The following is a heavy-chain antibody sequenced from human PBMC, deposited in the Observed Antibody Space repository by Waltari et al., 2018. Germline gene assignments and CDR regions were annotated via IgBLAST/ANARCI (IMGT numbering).Heavy chain of an antibody. CDR3: ARDEPPETPH. Sequence: QLQLVESGGGVVQPCCSLIPSCAASGSTFRGDGKHWVRQAPGKGLEWVAFIRDDGTIKQYGDSVEGRFTVSRDNSKNILFLQMNSLRTEDTAVYYCARDEPPETPHWGQGTLVVVSS. V-gene: IGHV3-30*02. J-gene: IGHJ4*02. CDR2: IRDDGTIK. D-gene: IGHD2-15*01. CDR1: GSTFRGDG.